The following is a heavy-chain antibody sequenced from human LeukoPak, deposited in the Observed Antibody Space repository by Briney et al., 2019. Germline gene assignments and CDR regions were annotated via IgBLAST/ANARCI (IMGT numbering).Heavy chain of an antibody. Sequence: PGGSLRLSCSASGFTFTHYAMHWVRQAPGKGLEYVSAVDANGRTTYYADSVKGRFTISRDDSKNTLYLQMNSLTAEDTALHYCARARYCSSTSCFLDYWGQGTLVTVSS. CDR2: VDANGRTT. CDR3: ARARYCSSTSCFLDY. CDR1: GFTFTHYA. V-gene: IGHV3-64*04. D-gene: IGHD2-2*01. J-gene: IGHJ4*02.